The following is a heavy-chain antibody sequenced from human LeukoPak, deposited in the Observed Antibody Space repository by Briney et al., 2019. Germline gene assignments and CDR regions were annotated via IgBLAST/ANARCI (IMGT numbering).Heavy chain of an antibody. CDR1: GGTFSSYA. Sequence: SVKVSCKASGGTFSSYAISWVRQAPGQGLEWMGRIIPIFGTANYAQKFQGRVTITTDESTSTAYMELCSLRSEDTAVYYCASPTPYYDSSAYILWGQGTLVTVSS. V-gene: IGHV1-69*05. CDR3: ASPTPYYDSSAYIL. D-gene: IGHD3-22*01. J-gene: IGHJ4*02. CDR2: IIPIFGTA.